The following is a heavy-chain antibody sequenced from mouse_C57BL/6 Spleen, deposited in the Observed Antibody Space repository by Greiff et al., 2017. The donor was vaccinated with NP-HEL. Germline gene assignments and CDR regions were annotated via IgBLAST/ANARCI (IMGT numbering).Heavy chain of an antibody. V-gene: IGHV5-4*01. CDR2: ISDGGSYT. CDR1: GFTFSSYA. Sequence: DVKLVESGGGLVKPGGSLKLSCAASGFTFSSYAMSWVRQTPEKRLEWVATISDGGSYTYYPDNVKGRFTISRDNAKNNLYLQMSHLKSEDTAMYYCARDSSTGTFDYWGQGTTLTVSS. CDR3: ARDSSTGTFDY. D-gene: IGHD4-1*02. J-gene: IGHJ2*01.